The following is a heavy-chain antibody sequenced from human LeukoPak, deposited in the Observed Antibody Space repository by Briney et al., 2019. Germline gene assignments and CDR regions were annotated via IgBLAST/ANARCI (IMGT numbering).Heavy chain of an antibody. V-gene: IGHV1-46*01. CDR1: GYTFTSYY. Sequence: ASVKVSCKASGYTFTSYYMHWVRQAPGQGLEWMGIINPSGGSTSYAQKFQGRVTITRDTSASTAYMELSSLRSEDTAVYYCARDNSWFDPWGQGTLVTVSS. D-gene: IGHD2/OR15-2a*01. CDR3: ARDNSWFDP. J-gene: IGHJ5*02. CDR2: INPSGGST.